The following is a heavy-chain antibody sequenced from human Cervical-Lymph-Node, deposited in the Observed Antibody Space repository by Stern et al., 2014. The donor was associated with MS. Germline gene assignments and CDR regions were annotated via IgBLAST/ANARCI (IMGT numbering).Heavy chain of an antibody. Sequence: VQLVESGAEVKKPGASVKLSCTASGYSISNYSIHWVRQAPGQGLVWMGMINPNGGRTTYAQKFQGRVTMTWDTSTTTVYTELSSLRSEDTAFYYCARPLPYANWGQGTLVTVSS. CDR3: ARPLPYAN. V-gene: IGHV1-46*01. J-gene: IGHJ4*02. CDR2: INPNGGRT. D-gene: IGHD4-17*01. CDR1: GYSISNYS.